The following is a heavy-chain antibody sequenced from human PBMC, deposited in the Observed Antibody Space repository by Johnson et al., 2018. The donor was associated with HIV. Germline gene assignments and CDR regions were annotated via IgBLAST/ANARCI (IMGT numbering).Heavy chain of an antibody. CDR3: ASEAGGGYDSDAFDI. CDR1: GFTFSSYW. J-gene: IGHJ3*02. D-gene: IGHD5-12*01. V-gene: IGHV3-7*01. CDR2: IKQDGSEK. Sequence: VQLVESGGGLVQPGGSLRLSCAASGFTFSSYWMSWVRQAPGKGLEWVANIKQDGSEKYYVDSVKGRFTISRDNAKNSLYLQMNSLRAEDTAVYYWASEAGGGYDSDAFDIWGQGTMVTVSS.